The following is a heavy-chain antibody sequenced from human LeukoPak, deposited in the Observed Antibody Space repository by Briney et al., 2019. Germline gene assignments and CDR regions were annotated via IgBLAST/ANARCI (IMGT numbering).Heavy chain of an antibody. D-gene: IGHD2-2*02. V-gene: IGHV1-2*02. Sequence: ASVKVSCKASGYTFTGDYMHWVRQAPGQGLEWMGWINPNSGGTNYAQKFQGRVTMTRETSISTAYMELSRLRSDDTAVYYCARSLVVVPAAIGYWGQGTLVTVSS. CDR3: ARSLVVVPAAIGY. CDR2: INPNSGGT. J-gene: IGHJ4*02. CDR1: GYTFTGDY.